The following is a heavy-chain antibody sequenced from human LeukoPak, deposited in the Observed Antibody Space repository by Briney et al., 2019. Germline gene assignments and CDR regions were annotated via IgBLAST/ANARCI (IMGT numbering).Heavy chain of an antibody. CDR2: ISYDGSNK. CDR1: GFTFSSYG. J-gene: IGHJ4*02. Sequence: GGSLRLSCAASGFTFSSYGMHWVRQAPGKGLEWVAVISYDGSNKYYADSVKGRFTISRDNSKNTLYLQMNSLRAEDTAVYYCARDPLIAVAGTGIDYWGQGTLVTVSS. CDR3: ARDPLIAVAGTGIDY. V-gene: IGHV3-30*03. D-gene: IGHD6-19*01.